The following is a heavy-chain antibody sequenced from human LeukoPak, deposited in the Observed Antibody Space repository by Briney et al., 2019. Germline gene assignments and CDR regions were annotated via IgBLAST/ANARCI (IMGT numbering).Heavy chain of an antibody. CDR1: GGSISSYY. J-gene: IGHJ4*02. Sequence: SETLSLTCTVPGGSISSYYWSWIRQPPGKGLEWIGYIYYSGSTNYNPSLKSRVTISVDTSKNQFSLKLSSVTAADTAVYYCARGGIQLWLAHYWGQGTLVTVSS. V-gene: IGHV4-59*01. CDR2: IYYSGST. D-gene: IGHD5-18*01. CDR3: ARGGIQLWLAHY.